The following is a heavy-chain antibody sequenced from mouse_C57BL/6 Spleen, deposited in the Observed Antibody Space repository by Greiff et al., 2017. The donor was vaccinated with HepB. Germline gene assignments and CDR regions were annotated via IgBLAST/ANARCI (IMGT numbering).Heavy chain of an antibody. V-gene: IGHV1-72*01. CDR2: IDHNSCGT. J-gene: IGHJ4*01. D-gene: IGHD1-1*01. CDR3: AREGDYYGSSSYAMDY. Sequence: QVQLQQPGAELVKPGASVKLSCKASGYTFTSYWMHWVKQRPGRGLEWIGRIDHNSCGTKYNEKFKSKATLTVDKPSSTAYMQLSSLTSEDSAVYYCAREGDYYGSSSYAMDYWGQGTSVTVSS. CDR1: GYTFTSYW.